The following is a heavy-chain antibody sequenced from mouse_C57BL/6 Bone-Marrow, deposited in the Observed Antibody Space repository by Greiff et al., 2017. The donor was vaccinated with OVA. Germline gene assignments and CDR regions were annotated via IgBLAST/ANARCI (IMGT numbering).Heavy chain of an antibody. CDR1: GYTFTSYG. J-gene: IGHJ1*03. CDR3: ARWYYGSSYDWYFDV. CDR2: IYPRSGNT. Sequence: LVESGAELARPGASVKLSCKASGYTFTSYGISWVKQRTGQGLEWIGEIYPRSGNTYYNEKFKGKATLTADKSSSTAYMELRSLTSEDSAVYFCARWYYGSSYDWYFDVWGTGTTVTVSS. D-gene: IGHD1-1*01. V-gene: IGHV1-81*01.